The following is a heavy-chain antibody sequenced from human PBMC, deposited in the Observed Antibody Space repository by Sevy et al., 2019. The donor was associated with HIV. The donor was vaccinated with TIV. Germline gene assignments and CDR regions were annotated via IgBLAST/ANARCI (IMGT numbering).Heavy chain of an antibody. D-gene: IGHD2-15*01. CDR1: GYIFTGYY. J-gene: IGHJ5*02. CDR2: INPNSGGT. CDR3: ARERVYCSGGSCKPGGWFDP. V-gene: IGHV1-2*02. Sequence: ASVKVSWKASGYIFTGYYMHWVRQAPGQGREWMRWINPNSGGTNYAQEFQGRVTITGDTSISTAYMELSRLRSEDTAGFYCARERVYCSGGSCKPGGWFDPWGQGSLVTVSS.